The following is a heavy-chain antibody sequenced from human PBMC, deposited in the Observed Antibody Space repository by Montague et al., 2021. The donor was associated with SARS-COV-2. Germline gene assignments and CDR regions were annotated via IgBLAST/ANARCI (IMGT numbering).Heavy chain of an antibody. Sequence: PALVKPTQTLTLTCTFSGISLSTSGVGVAWIRQPPGKALEWLARIYCDDDERYSPSMRSRLTITKDTSENQVVLRMTNMDPMDTATYYCAPLGFDSRSYYTPHNWFDPWGQGILVTVSS. V-gene: IGHV2-5*02. D-gene: IGHD3-10*01. CDR2: IYCDDDE. J-gene: IGHJ5*02. CDR1: GISLSTSGVG. CDR3: APLGFDSRSYYTPHNWFDP.